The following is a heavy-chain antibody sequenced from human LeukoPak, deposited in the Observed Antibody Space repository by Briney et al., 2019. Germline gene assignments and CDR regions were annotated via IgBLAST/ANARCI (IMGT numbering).Heavy chain of an antibody. CDR2: IYHSGST. Sequence: PSETLSLTCAVSGGSISSSGYSWSWIRQPPGKGLEWIGYIYHSGSTYYNPSLKSRVTISVDRSKNQFSLKLSSVTAADTAVYYCARGSGSEWQSFDYWGQGTLVTVSS. V-gene: IGHV4-30-2*01. D-gene: IGHD3-3*01. J-gene: IGHJ4*02. CDR3: ARGSGSEWQSFDY. CDR1: GGSISSSGYS.